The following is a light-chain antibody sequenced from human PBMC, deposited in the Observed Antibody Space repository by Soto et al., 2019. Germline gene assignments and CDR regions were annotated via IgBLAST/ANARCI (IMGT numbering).Light chain of an antibody. V-gene: IGKV3-11*01. Sequence: ELGLTQSPGTLSLSPGERATLSCRASQSLSSRNLAWYQQKPGQAPRPLIYGVSSRATGIPARFRGSGSGTAFTLTISRLEPEDFAIYYCQQRSNWPPITFGQGTRLEI. CDR1: QSLSSRN. CDR2: GVS. CDR3: QQRSNWPPIT. J-gene: IGKJ5*01.